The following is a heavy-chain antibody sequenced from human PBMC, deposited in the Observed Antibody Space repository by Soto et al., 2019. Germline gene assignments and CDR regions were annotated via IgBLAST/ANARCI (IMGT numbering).Heavy chain of an antibody. CDR1: GGTISGYY. Sequence: SETLSLTCTVTGGTISGYYWTWIRQSAGGGLEWIGRIYSSGSTNYNPSLKSRVTISLDTSMNHFSLRLSSVTAADTAVYYCARGAAGGNSEFDYWGQGTLVTVSS. V-gene: IGHV4-4*07. CDR3: ARGAAGGNSEFDY. CDR2: IYSSGST. D-gene: IGHD2-21*02. J-gene: IGHJ4*02.